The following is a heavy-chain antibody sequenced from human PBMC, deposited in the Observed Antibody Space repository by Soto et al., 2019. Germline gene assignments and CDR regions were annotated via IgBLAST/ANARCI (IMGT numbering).Heavy chain of an antibody. V-gene: IGHV3-48*01. CDR3: ARDGCSGSNCLNWFDP. CDR1: GFTFSSYS. Sequence: GGSLRLSCAASGFTFSSYSMNWVRQAPGKGLEWVSYISSSSTTKYYADSVKGRFTISRDNAKNSLYLQMNSLRAEDAAVYYCARDGCSGSNCLNWFDPWGQGTLVTVSS. CDR2: ISSSSTTK. J-gene: IGHJ5*02. D-gene: IGHD2-15*01.